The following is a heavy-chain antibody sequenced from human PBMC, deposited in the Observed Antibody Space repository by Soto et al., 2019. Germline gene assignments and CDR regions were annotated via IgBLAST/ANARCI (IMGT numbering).Heavy chain of an antibody. CDR1: GFTFSSYA. V-gene: IGHV3-23*01. Sequence: GGSLRLSCAASGFTFSSYAMIWVRQAPGKGLEWVSLISTSGDSTHYVDSVKGRFTISRDNSKNTLFLHMTSLRDEDTAVYYCAKGGRNVIAPAVKGSDYWGQGTLVTVSS. CDR2: ISTSGDST. CDR3: AKGGRNVIAPAVKGSDY. D-gene: IGHD2-2*01. J-gene: IGHJ4*02.